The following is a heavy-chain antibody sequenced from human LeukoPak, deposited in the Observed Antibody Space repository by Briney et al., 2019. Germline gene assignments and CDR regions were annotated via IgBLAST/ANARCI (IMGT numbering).Heavy chain of an antibody. CDR1: GGSISSYY. D-gene: IGHD3-22*01. V-gene: IGHV4-59*08. Sequence: SETLSLTCTVSGGSISSYYRSWIRRPPGKGLEWMGYIYYSGSTNYNPSLKSRVTISVDTSKNQFSLKLSSVTAADTAVYYCARHSMRYYDGSELDYWGQGTLVTVSS. CDR2: IYYSGST. CDR3: ARHSMRYYDGSELDY. J-gene: IGHJ4*02.